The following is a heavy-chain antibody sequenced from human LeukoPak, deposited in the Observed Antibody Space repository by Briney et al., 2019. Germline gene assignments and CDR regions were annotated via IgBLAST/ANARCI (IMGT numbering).Heavy chain of an antibody. D-gene: IGHD6-13*01. J-gene: IGHJ6*02. CDR1: GYTFTNNY. Sequence: ASVKVSCKASGYTFTNNYIHWVRQAPGQGLEWMGIINPRDGSTNYAQKFQVRVTMTTDTSTNTVNMELSSLRSEDTAVYYCARDLAAPAGGDYGYYYHGMDVWGQGTTVTVSS. CDR3: ARDLAAPAGGDYGYYYHGMDV. CDR2: INPRDGST. V-gene: IGHV1-46*01.